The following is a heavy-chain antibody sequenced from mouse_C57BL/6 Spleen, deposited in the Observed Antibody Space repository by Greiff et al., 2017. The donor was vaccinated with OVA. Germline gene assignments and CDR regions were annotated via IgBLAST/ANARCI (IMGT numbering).Heavy chain of an antibody. V-gene: IGHV1-15*01. CDR1: GYTFTDYE. CDR3: TTHYYGSSLDY. Sequence: VKLQESGAELVRPGASVTLSCKASGYTFTDYEMHWVKQTPVHGLEWIGAIDPETGGTAYNQKFKGKAILTADKSSSTAYMELRSLTSEDSAVYYCTTHYYGSSLDYWGQGTTLTVSS. D-gene: IGHD1-1*01. J-gene: IGHJ2*01. CDR2: IDPETGGT.